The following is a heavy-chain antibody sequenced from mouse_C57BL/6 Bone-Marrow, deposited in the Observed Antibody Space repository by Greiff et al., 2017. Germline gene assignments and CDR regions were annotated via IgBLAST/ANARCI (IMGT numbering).Heavy chain of an antibody. J-gene: IGHJ2*01. V-gene: IGHV1-39*01. Sequence: VQLKQSGPELVKPGASVKISCKASGYSFTDYNMNWVKQSNGKSLEWIGVINPNYGTTSYNQKVKGKATLTVDHSTSTAYMQLNSLNTEDSAVYYCARSYYYGSSVDYWGQGTTLTVSS. CDR3: ARSYYYGSSVDY. CDR2: INPNYGTT. D-gene: IGHD1-1*01. CDR1: GYSFTDYN.